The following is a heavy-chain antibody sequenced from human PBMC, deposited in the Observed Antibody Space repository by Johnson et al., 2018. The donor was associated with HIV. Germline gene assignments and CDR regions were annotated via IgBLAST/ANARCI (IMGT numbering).Heavy chain of an antibody. D-gene: IGHD3-10*01. V-gene: IGHV3-7*01. CDR1: GFIFSSYW. CDR2: IKQDGSEK. Sequence: VQLVESGGGLVQPGGSLRLSCAASGFIFSSYWMSWVRQAPGKGLEWVANIKQDGSEKYYVDSVKGRFTISRDNAKNELYLQMNSLRAEDTAGYDCAKDQYGSGSYDKGNAFDIWGQGTMVTVSS. J-gene: IGHJ3*02. CDR3: AKDQYGSGSYDKGNAFDI.